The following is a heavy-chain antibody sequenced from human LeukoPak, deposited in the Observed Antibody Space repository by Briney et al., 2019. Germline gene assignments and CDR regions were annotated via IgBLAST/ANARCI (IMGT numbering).Heavy chain of an antibody. D-gene: IGHD1-26*01. CDR2: IKSKTDGGTT. Sequence: QPGGSLRLSCAASGFTFSSYWMSWVRQAPGKGLEWVGRIKSKTDGGTTDYAAPVKGRFTISRDDSKNTLYLQMDSLKTEDTAVYYCTTPLAMGVDYWGQGTLVTVSS. V-gene: IGHV3-15*01. J-gene: IGHJ4*02. CDR1: GFTFSSYW. CDR3: TTPLAMGVDY.